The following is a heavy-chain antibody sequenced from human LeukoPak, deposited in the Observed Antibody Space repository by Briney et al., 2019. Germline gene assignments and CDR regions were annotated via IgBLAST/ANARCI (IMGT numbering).Heavy chain of an antibody. J-gene: IGHJ5*02. D-gene: IGHD6-13*01. V-gene: IGHV3-30*18. CDR1: GFTFSSYG. CDR2: ISYDGSNK. Sequence: GGSLRLSCAASGFTFSSYGMHWVRQAPGKGLEWVAVISYDGSNKYYADSVRGRFTISRDNSKNTLYLQMNSLRAEDTAVYYCGKDSRCWYGLFDPWGQGTLVTVSS. CDR3: GKDSRCWYGLFDP.